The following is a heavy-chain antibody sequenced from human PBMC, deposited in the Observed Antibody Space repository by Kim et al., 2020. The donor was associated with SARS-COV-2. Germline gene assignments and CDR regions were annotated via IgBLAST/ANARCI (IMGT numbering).Heavy chain of an antibody. CDR2: IYYSGST. Sequence: SETLSLTCTVSGGSISSYYWSWIRQPPGKGLEWIGYIYYSGSTNHNTSLKSRVTISVDTSKNQFSLKLSSVTAADTAVYYCARGVRRPLDCSSTSCSRTYYYYGMDVWGQGTTVTVSS. D-gene: IGHD2-2*01. J-gene: IGHJ6*02. CDR1: GGSISSYY. V-gene: IGHV4-59*13. CDR3: ARGVRRPLDCSSTSCSRTYYYYGMDV.